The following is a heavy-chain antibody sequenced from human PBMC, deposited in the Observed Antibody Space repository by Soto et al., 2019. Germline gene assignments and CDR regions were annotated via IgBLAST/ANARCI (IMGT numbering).Heavy chain of an antibody. V-gene: IGHV3-21*01. CDR1: GFTFSSYS. D-gene: IGHD3-16*02. Sequence: GGSLRLSCAASGFTFSSYSMNWVRQAPGKGLEWVSSISSSSSYIYYADSVKGRFTISRDNAKNSLYLQMNSLRAEDTAVYYCARVVGYDYIGGSYRYTEGDYFDYRGQGTLVTVSS. CDR3: ARVVGYDYIGGSYRYTEGDYFDY. CDR2: ISSSSSYI. J-gene: IGHJ4*02.